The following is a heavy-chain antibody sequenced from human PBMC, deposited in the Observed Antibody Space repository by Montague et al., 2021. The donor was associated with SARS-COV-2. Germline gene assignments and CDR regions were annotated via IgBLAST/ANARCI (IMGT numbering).Heavy chain of an antibody. CDR1: GGSISSRNSY. V-gene: IGHV4-39*01. J-gene: IGHJ4*02. D-gene: IGHD3-16*01. Sequence: SQTLSLTCTVSGGSISSRNSYWGWVRQPPGKGLEWVGTISYSGKTYYNPSLKSRVTLSVDTSKNHSSLKLASVTATDTALYYCARHADWMVWTGGLTELEYWGQGTLVTVSS. CDR3: ARHADWMVWTGGLTELEY. CDR2: ISYSGKT.